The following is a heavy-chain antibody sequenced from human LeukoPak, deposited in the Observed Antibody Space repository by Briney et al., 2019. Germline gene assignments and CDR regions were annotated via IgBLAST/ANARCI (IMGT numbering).Heavy chain of an antibody. CDR2: ISSSSSYI. J-gene: IGHJ6*03. Sequence: GGSLRLSCAASGFTFSSYSMNWVRQAPGKGLEWVSSISSSSSYIYYADSVKGRFTISRDNAKNSLYPQMNSLRAEDTAVYYCARELFAAVAARPRHYYYYMDVWGKGTTVTVSS. CDR1: GFTFSSYS. V-gene: IGHV3-21*01. D-gene: IGHD6-6*01. CDR3: ARELFAAVAARPRHYYYYMDV.